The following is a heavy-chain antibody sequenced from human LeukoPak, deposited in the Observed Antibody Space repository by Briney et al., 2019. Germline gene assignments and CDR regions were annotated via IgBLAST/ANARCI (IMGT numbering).Heavy chain of an antibody. J-gene: IGHJ4*02. CDR2: ISYDGSNK. V-gene: IGHV3-30*18. Sequence: PGGSLRLSCAASGFTFSSYGMHWVRQAPGKGLEWVAVISYDGSNKHYADSVKGRFTISRDNSKNTLYLQMNSLRAEDTAVYYCAKDLAGYFDYWGQGTLVTVSS. CDR3: AKDLAGYFDY. CDR1: GFTFSSYG.